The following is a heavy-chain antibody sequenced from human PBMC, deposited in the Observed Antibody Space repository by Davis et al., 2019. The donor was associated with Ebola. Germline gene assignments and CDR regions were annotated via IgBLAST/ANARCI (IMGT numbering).Heavy chain of an antibody. V-gene: IGHV3-23*01. J-gene: IGHJ6*02. CDR1: GFTFTSHA. D-gene: IGHD6-19*01. CDR2: LGGSGGST. CDR3: ARSRLSGRVATILAVAGYYYGMDV. Sequence: GESLKISCAASGFTFTSHAMSWVRQALGKGLEWVSGLGGSGGSTNYADSVKGRFTISRDNAKNSLYLQMNSLRAEDTAVYYCARSRLSGRVATILAVAGYYYGMDVWGQGTTVTVSS.